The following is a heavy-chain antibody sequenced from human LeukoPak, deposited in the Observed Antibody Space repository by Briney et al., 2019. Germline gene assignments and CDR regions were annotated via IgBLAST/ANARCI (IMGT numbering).Heavy chain of an antibody. CDR3: ARQYYYGSGSTAGPDY. CDR2: IYHSGST. CDR1: GGSISSGGYS. J-gene: IGHJ4*02. D-gene: IGHD3-10*01. Sequence: PSETLSLTCAVSGGSISSGGYSWSWIRQPPGKGLEWIGYIYHSGSTYYNPSLKSRVTISVDRSKNQFSLKLSSVTAADTAVYYCARQYYYGSGSTAGPDYWGQGTLVTVSS. V-gene: IGHV4-30-2*01.